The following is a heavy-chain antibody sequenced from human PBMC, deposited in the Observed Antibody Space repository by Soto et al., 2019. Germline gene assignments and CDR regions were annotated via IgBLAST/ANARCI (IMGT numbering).Heavy chain of an antibody. Sequence: PGESLKISCKGSGYSFTSYWIGWVRQMPGKGLEWMGIIYPGDSDTRYSPSFQGQVTISADKSISTAYLQWSSLKASDTAMYYCARLASASSSCTEYIDYWGQGTLVTVSS. J-gene: IGHJ4*02. CDR1: GYSFTSYW. CDR3: ARLASASSSCTEYIDY. CDR2: IYPGDSDT. D-gene: IGHD6-13*01. V-gene: IGHV5-51*01.